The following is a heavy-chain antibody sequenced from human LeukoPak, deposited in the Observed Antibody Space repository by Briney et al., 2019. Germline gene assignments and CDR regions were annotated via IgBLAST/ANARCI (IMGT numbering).Heavy chain of an antibody. V-gene: IGHV4-61*02. CDR2: IHAGGST. CDR1: GGSIRSGSYY. D-gene: IGHD1-26*01. CDR3: AREFRKGWDWFDP. Sequence: PSETLSLTCTVSGGSIRSGSYYWGWIRQPAGKGLEWIGRIHAGGSTNYNPSLKSRVTISADTSKNQFSLKLSSVTAADTAVYYCAREFRKGWDWFDPWGQGTLVTVSS. J-gene: IGHJ5*02.